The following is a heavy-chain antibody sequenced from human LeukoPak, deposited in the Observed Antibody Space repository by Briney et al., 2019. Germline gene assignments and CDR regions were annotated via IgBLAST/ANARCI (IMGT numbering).Heavy chain of an antibody. Sequence: TSETLSLTCTVSGGSISSYYWSWIRQPPGKGLEWIGYIYYSGGTNYNPSLKSRVTISVDTSKNQFSLKLSSVTAADTAVYYCARGGVRGFDYWGQGTLVTVSS. V-gene: IGHV4-59*01. D-gene: IGHD3-10*01. J-gene: IGHJ4*02. CDR2: IYYSGGT. CDR3: ARGGVRGFDY. CDR1: GGSISSYY.